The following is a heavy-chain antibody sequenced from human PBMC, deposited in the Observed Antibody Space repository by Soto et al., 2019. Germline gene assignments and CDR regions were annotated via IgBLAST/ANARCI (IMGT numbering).Heavy chain of an antibody. CDR1: CGSISSYY. V-gene: IGHV4-59*01. CDR2: IYYSGST. D-gene: IGHD3-9*01. CDR3: AREDVILTGYIDH. Sequence: SETLSLTCTVSCGSISSYYWSWIRQPPGKGLEWIGYIYYSGSTNYHPSLKSRVTISVETSNNQFSLKLSLVTAADTAVYYCAREDVILTGYIDHWGQGTLVTVSS. J-gene: IGHJ4*02.